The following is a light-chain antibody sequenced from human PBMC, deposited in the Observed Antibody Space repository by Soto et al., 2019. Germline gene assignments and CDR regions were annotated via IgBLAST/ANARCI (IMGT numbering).Light chain of an antibody. CDR2: GAS. V-gene: IGKV3-20*01. CDR1: QSVSSSY. Sequence: EIVLTQSPGTLSLSPGERATLSCRASQSVSSSYLAWYQQKPGQSPSILMYGASSRATGIQDRFSGSGSGTDFTLTINRLEPEDFAVYYCQQYGSSPPFTFGPGTKVDIK. J-gene: IGKJ3*01. CDR3: QQYGSSPPFT.